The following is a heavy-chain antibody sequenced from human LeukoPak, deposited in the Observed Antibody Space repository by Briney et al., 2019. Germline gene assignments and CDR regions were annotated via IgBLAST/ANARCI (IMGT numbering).Heavy chain of an antibody. CDR1: GYTLTELS. CDR3: ATLGYCSSTSCYPQTNSVDY. D-gene: IGHD2-2*01. CDR2: FDPEDGET. Sequence: GASVKVSCKVSGYTLTELSMPWVRQAPGKGLEWMGGFDPEDGETLYAQKFQGRVTMTEDTSTDTAYMELSSLRSEDTAVYYCATLGYCSSTSCYPQTNSVDYWGQGTLVTVSS. J-gene: IGHJ4*02. V-gene: IGHV1-24*01.